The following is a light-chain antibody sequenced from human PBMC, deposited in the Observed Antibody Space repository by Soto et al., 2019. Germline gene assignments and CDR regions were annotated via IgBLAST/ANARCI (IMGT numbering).Light chain of an antibody. CDR2: GAS. CDR1: QSVSNSY. CDR3: QLYGSSPYT. V-gene: IGKV3-20*01. Sequence: EIVLTQSPGTLSLSPGERATLSCRASQSVSNSYLAWYQQKPGQAPRLLIYGASKRATGIPDRFSGSGSGTDFTLTISRLEPEDFAVYYCQLYGSSPYTFGQGTKVDIK. J-gene: IGKJ2*01.